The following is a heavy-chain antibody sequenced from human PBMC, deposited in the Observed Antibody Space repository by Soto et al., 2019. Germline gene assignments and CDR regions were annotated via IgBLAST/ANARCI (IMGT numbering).Heavy chain of an antibody. Sequence: SETLSLTCAVYGGSFSGYYWSWIRQPPGKGLEWIGEINHSGSTNYNPSLKSRVTISVDTSKNQFSLKLSSVTAADTAVYYCARGGDIATYDYWGQGTLVTVSS. V-gene: IGHV4-34*01. D-gene: IGHD5-18*01. CDR2: INHSGST. J-gene: IGHJ4*02. CDR1: GGSFSGYY. CDR3: ARGGDIATYDY.